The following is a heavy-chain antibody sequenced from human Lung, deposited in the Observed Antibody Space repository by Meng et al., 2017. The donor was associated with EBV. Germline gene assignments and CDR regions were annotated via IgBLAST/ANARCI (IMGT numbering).Heavy chain of an antibody. CDR3: ARGLVARNFDY. J-gene: IGHJ4*02. D-gene: IGHD3/OR15-3a*01. CDR1: GFTFSDFG. CDR2: ISSSGSYI. V-gene: IGHV3-21*01. Sequence: EVQLVESGGGLVKPGGSLRLSCTVSGFTFSDFGMNWVRQFPGKGLEWVSFISSSGSYIYYADSAKGRFTISRDSAKNALILQMNSLRVEDTAIYYCARGLVARNFDYWGQGTLGTVSS.